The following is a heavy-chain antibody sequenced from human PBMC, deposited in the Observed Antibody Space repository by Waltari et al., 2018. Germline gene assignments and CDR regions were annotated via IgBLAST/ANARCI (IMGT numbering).Heavy chain of an antibody. J-gene: IGHJ4*02. D-gene: IGHD2-15*01. CDR2: SHRSGRT. V-gene: IGHV4-4*02. Sequence: QLQLQESGPGLVKPSGTLSLTCTVSGDSMSGNNWWSWVRQSPEKGLEWIGQSHRSGRTNYNPSLESRATISIETANKQFSLKLTSTTAAGTAVYYCARDRGRGLYLDSWGQGTLVTVSP. CDR3: ARDRGRGLYLDS. CDR1: GDSMSGNNW.